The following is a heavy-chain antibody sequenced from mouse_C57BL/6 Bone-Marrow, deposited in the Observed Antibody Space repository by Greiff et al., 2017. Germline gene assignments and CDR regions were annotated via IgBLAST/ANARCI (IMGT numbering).Heavy chain of an antibody. Sequence: EVKLMESGGDLVKPGGSLKLSCAASGFTFSSYGMSWVRQTPDKRLEWVATISSGGSYTYYPDSVKGRFTISRDNAKNTLYLQMSSLKSEDTAMYYCARRSGNYLFAYWGQGTLVTVSA. CDR2: ISSGGSYT. CDR1: GFTFSSYG. D-gene: IGHD2-1*01. J-gene: IGHJ3*01. V-gene: IGHV5-6*02. CDR3: ARRSGNYLFAY.